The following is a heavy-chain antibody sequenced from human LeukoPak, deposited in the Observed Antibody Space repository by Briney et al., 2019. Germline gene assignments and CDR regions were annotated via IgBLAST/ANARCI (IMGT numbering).Heavy chain of an antibody. V-gene: IGHV4-59*01. J-gene: IGHJ4*02. CDR1: GGSITTYY. D-gene: IGHD4-23*01. CDR3: ARDTTVASGMQF. Sequence: SETLSLTCTVSGGSITTYYWSWIRQPPGKALEWIGDISYSGSPNYNPSLKSRVTISVGTSKNQFSLKLNSVTTADSAVYYCARDTTVASGMQFWGQGTLVTVSS. CDR2: ISYSGSP.